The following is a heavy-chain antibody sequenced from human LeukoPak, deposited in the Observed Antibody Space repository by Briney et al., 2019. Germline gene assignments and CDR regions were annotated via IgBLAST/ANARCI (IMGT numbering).Heavy chain of an antibody. Sequence: SETLSLTCTVSGGSISSYYWSWIRQPPGKGLEWIGYISYSGSTNYNPSLKSRVTMSVDTSKNQFSLNLSSVTAADTAVYYCARRERQQLVRGSFDYWGQGTLVTVSS. CDR2: ISYSGST. J-gene: IGHJ4*02. CDR3: ARRERQQLVRGSFDY. V-gene: IGHV4-59*01. D-gene: IGHD6-13*01. CDR1: GGSISSYY.